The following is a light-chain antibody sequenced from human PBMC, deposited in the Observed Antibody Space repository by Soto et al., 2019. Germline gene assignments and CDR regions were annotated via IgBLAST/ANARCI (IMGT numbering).Light chain of an antibody. Sequence: QSALTQPASVSGSPGQSITISCTGTRSDIGGYNYVSWYQHHPGKVPKLIIYEVSDRPSGVSNRFSGSTSGNTASLTISGLQPEDEADYYCSSYSSNTYLVFGGGTKLTVL. V-gene: IGLV2-14*01. CDR1: RSDIGGYNY. CDR2: EVS. CDR3: SSYSSNTYLV. J-gene: IGLJ2*01.